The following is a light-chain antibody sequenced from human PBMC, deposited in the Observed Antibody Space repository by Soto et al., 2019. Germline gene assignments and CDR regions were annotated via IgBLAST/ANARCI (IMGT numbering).Light chain of an antibody. CDR1: SSEVGNYNY. Sequence: QSALPQPRSVSGSPGQSVTISCTGTSSEVGNYNYVSWYQHHPGKAPKLVIYYVTERPSGVPERFSGSKSGNTASLTISGLQAEDEADYYCCSYSGSYTWVFGGGTKLTVL. CDR3: CSYSGSYTWV. V-gene: IGLV2-11*01. J-gene: IGLJ3*02. CDR2: YVT.